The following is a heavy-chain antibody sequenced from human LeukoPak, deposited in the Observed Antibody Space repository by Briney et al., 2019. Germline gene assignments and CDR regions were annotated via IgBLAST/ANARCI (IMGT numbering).Heavy chain of an antibody. CDR3: ARESDHGDGDLNWFDP. D-gene: IGHD4-17*01. Sequence: SETLSLTCTASGCSISSYYWSWIRQPPGKGLEWIGYIYYSGSTNYNPSLKSRVTISVDTSKNQFSLQLSTVTAADTAVYYCARESDHGDGDLNWFDPWGQGTLVTVSS. CDR1: GCSISSYY. J-gene: IGHJ5*02. CDR2: IYYSGST. V-gene: IGHV4-59*01.